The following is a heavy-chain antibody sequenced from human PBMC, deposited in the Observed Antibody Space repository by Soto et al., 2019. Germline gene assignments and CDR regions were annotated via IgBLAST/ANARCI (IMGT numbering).Heavy chain of an antibody. J-gene: IGHJ4*02. Sequence: EVQLVESGGGLVQPGGSLRLSCAASGFTVSSNYMSWVSQAPGKGLEWVSVIYSGGSTYYADSVKGRCTISRHNSKNTLYLQMNSLRAEDTAVYYCAREQSGSGSYYNLYYFDYWGQGTLVTVSS. V-gene: IGHV3-53*04. CDR2: IYSGGST. CDR1: GFTVSSNY. D-gene: IGHD3-10*01. CDR3: AREQSGSGSYYNLYYFDY.